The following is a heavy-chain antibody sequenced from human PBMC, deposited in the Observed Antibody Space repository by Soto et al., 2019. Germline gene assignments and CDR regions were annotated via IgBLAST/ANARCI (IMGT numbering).Heavy chain of an antibody. CDR1: GDSVSSNSAA. D-gene: IGHD2-15*01. J-gene: IGHJ4*02. CDR3: ARDKVVVVAATIGYYFDY. V-gene: IGHV6-1*01. Sequence: LSLTCAISGDSVSSNSAAWNWIRQSPSRGLEWLGRTYYRSKWYNDYAVSVKSRITINPDTSKNQFSLQLNSVTPEDTAVYYCARDKVVVVAATIGYYFDYWGQGTLVTVSS. CDR2: TYYRSKWYN.